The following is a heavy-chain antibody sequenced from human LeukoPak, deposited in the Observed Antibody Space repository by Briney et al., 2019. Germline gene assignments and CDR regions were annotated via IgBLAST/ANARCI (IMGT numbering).Heavy chain of an antibody. CDR3: ARRSGFWSGYYLFDY. J-gene: IGHJ4*02. D-gene: IGHD3-3*01. CDR2: IDSSGTT. Sequence: PSETLSLTCTVSGGSISSSGYFWGWIRQPPGKGLEYFASIDSSGTTNYNPSLQSRVTVSADTSKNQFSLKLSSVTAADTAVYYCARRSGFWSGYYLFDYWGQGTLVTVSS. CDR1: GGSISSSGYF. V-gene: IGHV4-39*01.